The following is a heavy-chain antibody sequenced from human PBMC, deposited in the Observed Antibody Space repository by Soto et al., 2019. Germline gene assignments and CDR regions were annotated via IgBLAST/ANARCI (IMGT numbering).Heavy chain of an antibody. J-gene: IGHJ3*02. CDR3: ARLCSTTSCYGAFDI. CDR2: ISGDGRST. V-gene: IGHV3-64*01. CDR1: GFTFSTYA. D-gene: IGHD2-2*01. Sequence: EVQLVESGGGLVQPGGSLRLSCAASGFTFSTYAMHWVRQAPGKGLEYVSLISGDGRSTYYANSVKGRFTISRDNSKNTLYLHMRILRAEDLAVYYCARLCSTTSCYGAFDIWGQGTMVIVSS.